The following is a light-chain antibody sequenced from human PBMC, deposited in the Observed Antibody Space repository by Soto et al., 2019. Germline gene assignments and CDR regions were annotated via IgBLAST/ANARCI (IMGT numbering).Light chain of an antibody. CDR3: LHDALFPYS. J-gene: IGKJ2*03. CDR1: QAIRND. CDR2: GIS. Sequence: AIQMTQSPSSLSASVGDTVTFTCRARQAIRNDLGWFQQRPGQPPKLLIYGISILPTGVPSRFSGSGSGTDFTLTISDLQPEDFATYCCLHDALFPYSFGQGTRLEIQ. V-gene: IGKV1-6*01.